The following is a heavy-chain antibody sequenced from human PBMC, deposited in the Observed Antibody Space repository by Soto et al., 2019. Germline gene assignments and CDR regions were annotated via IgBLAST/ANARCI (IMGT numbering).Heavy chain of an antibody. CDR2: IIPIFGTA. CDR3: ASLERPDDFWSGYSETYNWFDP. CDR1: GYTFTGYY. D-gene: IGHD3-3*01. J-gene: IGHJ5*02. Sequence: SVKVSCKASGYTFTGYYMHWVRQAPGQGLEWKGLIIPIFGTANYAQKFQGRVTITADESTSTAYMELSSLRSEDTAVYYCASLERPDDFWSGYSETYNWFDPWGQGTLVTVSS. V-gene: IGHV1-69*13.